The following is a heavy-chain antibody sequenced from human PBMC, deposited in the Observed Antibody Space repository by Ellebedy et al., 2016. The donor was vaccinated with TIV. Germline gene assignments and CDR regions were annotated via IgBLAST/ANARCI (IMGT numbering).Heavy chain of an antibody. J-gene: IGHJ6*02. CDR2: INAGNGNT. D-gene: IGHD4-17*01. CDR1: GYTFTSYA. V-gene: IGHV1-3*01. Sequence: ASVKVSXXASGYTFTSYAMHWVRQAPGQRLEWMGWINAGNGNTKYSQKFQGRVTITRDTSASTAYMELSSLRSEDTAVYYCAILYGDYYYYGMDVWGQGTTVTVSS. CDR3: AILYGDYYYYGMDV.